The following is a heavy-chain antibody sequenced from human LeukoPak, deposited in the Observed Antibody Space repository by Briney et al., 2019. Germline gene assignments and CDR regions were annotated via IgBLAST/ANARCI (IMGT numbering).Heavy chain of an antibody. J-gene: IGHJ4*02. CDR3: ARDHRIYGPAPHPADY. CDR2: INAGNGNT. CDR1: GYTFTSYA. Sequence: GASVKVSCKASGYTFTSYAMHWVRQAPGQRLEWMGWINAGNGNTKYSQKFQGRVTITRDTSASTAYMELSSLRSEDTAVYYCARDHRIYGPAPHPADYWGQGTLVTVSS. D-gene: IGHD3-10*01. V-gene: IGHV1-3*01.